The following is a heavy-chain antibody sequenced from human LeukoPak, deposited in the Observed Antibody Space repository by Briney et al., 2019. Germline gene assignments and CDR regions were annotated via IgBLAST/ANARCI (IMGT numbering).Heavy chain of an antibody. D-gene: IGHD5-12*01. V-gene: IGHV3-48*01. CDR3: ASGSRRFDY. Sequence: EPGGSLRLSCAASGFTFSSYSMNWVRQALGKGLEWVSYISSSSTNIYYADSVKGRFTISRDNAKNSLCLQMNSLRAEDTAVYYCASGSRRFDYWGQGTLVTVSS. CDR1: GFTFSSYS. CDR2: ISSSSTNI. J-gene: IGHJ4*02.